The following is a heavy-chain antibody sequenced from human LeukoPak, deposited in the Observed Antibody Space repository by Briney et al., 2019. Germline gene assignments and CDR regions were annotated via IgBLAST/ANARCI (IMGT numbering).Heavy chain of an antibody. J-gene: IGHJ4*02. CDR3: ANVRYKYGKDY. V-gene: IGHV3-30*04. D-gene: IGHD2/OR15-2a*01. Sequence: GRSLRLSCAASGFTFNSYAFHWVRQAPGKGLEWVAFISYDGSNKYYADSVKGRFTISRDNSKNTLYLQMNSLRAEDTAVYYCANVRYKYGKDYWGQGTLVTVSS. CDR1: GFTFNSYA. CDR2: ISYDGSNK.